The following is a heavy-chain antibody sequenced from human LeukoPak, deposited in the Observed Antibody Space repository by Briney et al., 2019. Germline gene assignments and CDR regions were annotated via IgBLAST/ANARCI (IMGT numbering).Heavy chain of an antibody. CDR2: IYHGGST. CDR3: AREGPVAATNWFDP. CDR1: GYSISSGYY. D-gene: IGHD2-15*01. Sequence: SETLSLTCTVSGYSISSGYYWGWIRQPPGKGLEWIGSIYHGGSTYYNPSLKSRVTISVDTSKNQFSLKLSSVTAADTAVYYCAREGPVAATNWFDPWGQGTLVTVSS. V-gene: IGHV4-38-2*02. J-gene: IGHJ5*02.